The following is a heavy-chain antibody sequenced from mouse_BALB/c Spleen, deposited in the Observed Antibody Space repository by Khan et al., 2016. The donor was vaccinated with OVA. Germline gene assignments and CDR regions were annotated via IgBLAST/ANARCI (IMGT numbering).Heavy chain of an antibody. CDR3: ARALYGYDMYFDV. CDR2: ISYDGSN. V-gene: IGHV3-6*02. CDR1: GYSITSGDY. J-gene: IGHJ1*01. D-gene: IGHD2-2*01. Sequence: EVQLQESGPGLVKPSQSLSLTCSVTGYSITSGDYWNWIRQFPGNKLEWMGYISYDGSNKYNPSLKNRISINRDTSKNQFFLKLNSVTDEDTATYYCARALYGYDMYFDVWGAGTTVTVSS.